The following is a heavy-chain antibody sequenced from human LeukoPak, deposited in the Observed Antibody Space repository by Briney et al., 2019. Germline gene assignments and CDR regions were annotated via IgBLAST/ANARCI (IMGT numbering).Heavy chain of an antibody. J-gene: IGHJ5*02. D-gene: IGHD3-3*01. V-gene: IGHV4-59*01. CDR1: GGSISSYY. Sequence: SETLSLTCTVSGGSISSYYWSWIRQPPGKGQEWIGYIYYSGSTNYNPSLKSRVTISVDTSKNQFSLKLSSVTAADTAVYYCARDGDFWSGSWFDPWGQGTLVTVSS. CDR2: IYYSGST. CDR3: ARDGDFWSGSWFDP.